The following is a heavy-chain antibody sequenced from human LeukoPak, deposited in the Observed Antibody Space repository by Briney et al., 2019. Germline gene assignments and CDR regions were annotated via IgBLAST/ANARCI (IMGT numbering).Heavy chain of an antibody. CDR2: ISGSGHST. J-gene: IGHJ6*04. Sequence: GGTLRLSCVGTGFNFGSYVMSWVRQAPGKGLEWVSVISGSGHSTYYAESVKGRFTISRDNAKNSLYLQMNSLRAEDTAVYYCAELGMIGGVWGKGTTVTISS. CDR1: GFNFGSYV. D-gene: IGHD3-10*02. CDR3: AELGMIGGV. V-gene: IGHV3-23*01.